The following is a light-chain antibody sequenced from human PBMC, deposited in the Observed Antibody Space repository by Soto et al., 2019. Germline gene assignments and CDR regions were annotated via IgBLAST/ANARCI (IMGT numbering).Light chain of an antibody. J-gene: IGKJ3*01. CDR2: AAS. V-gene: IGKV1-27*01. Sequence: DIQMTQSPSSLSASVGDRVTITCRASQGISNYLAWYQQKPGKVPKLLIYAASTLQSGVPSRFSGSGSGTEFTLTISSLQPEDVATDYCQKYNSARQAFGPGTKVDIK. CDR1: QGISNY. CDR3: QKYNSARQA.